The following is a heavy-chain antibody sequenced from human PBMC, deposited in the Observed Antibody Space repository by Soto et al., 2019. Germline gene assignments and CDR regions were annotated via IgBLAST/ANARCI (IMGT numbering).Heavy chain of an antibody. CDR1: GYSFTSYW. D-gene: IGHD2-2*01. CDR2: IYPGDSDT. Sequence: PGESLKISCKGSGYSFTSYWIGWVRQMPGKGLEWMGIIYPGDSDTRYSPSFQGQVTISADKSTSTAYLQWSSLKASDTAMYYCARHVWCSSTSCYGLDAFDIWGQGTMVTVS. CDR3: ARHVWCSSTSCYGLDAFDI. J-gene: IGHJ3*02. V-gene: IGHV5-51*01.